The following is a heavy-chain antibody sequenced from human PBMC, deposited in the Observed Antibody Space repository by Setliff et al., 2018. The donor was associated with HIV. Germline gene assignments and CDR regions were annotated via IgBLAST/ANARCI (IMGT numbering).Heavy chain of an antibody. J-gene: IGHJ3*02. Sequence: VSGGSISSHYWIWIRQPPGKGLEWIGYIHYSGATNYNPSLKSRVTISLDTSRTQLSLRLSSVTAADTAVYYCARHSPNVGVRGDAFDIWGQGTVVTVSS. D-gene: IGHD2-8*01. CDR3: ARHSPNVGVRGDAFDI. CDR2: IHYSGAT. V-gene: IGHV4-59*08. CDR1: GGSISSHY.